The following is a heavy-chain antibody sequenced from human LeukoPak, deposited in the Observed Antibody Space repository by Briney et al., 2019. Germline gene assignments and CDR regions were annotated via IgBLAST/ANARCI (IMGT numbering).Heavy chain of an antibody. CDR1: GFTFSGSA. CDR3: TSLSLRAGDSNGV. CDR2: IRSKANSYAT. V-gene: IGHV3-73*01. Sequence: GGSLKLSCAASGFTFSGSAMHWVRQASGKGLEWVGRIRSKANSYATAYAASVKGRFTISRDDSKNTAYLQMNSLKTEDTAVYYCTSLSLRAGDSNGVWGQGTTVTVSS. D-gene: IGHD3-22*01. J-gene: IGHJ6*02.